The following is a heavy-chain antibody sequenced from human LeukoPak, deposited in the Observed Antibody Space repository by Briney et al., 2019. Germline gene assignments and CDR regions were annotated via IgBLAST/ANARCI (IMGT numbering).Heavy chain of an antibody. Sequence: PGGSLRLSCAASGFTFSSYAMHWVRQAPEKGLEYVSAISSNGGSTYYANSVKGRFTISRDNSKNTLYLQMGSLRAEDMAVYYCASPGAYYWGQGTLVTVSS. V-gene: IGHV3-64*01. CDR3: ASPGAYY. J-gene: IGHJ4*02. CDR2: ISSNGGST. CDR1: GFTFSSYA.